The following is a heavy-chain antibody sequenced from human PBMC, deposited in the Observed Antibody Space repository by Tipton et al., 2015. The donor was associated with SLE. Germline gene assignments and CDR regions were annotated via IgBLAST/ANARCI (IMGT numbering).Heavy chain of an antibody. J-gene: IGHJ3*02. V-gene: IGHV4-59*01. CDR3: ARPSCGTVFDAFDI. CDR2: IYYSGST. Sequence: TLSLTCTVSGGSISSYYWSWIRQPPGKGLEWIGYIYYSGSTNYNPSLKSRVTISVDTSQNQFTLKLSSVTAADTAVYYCARPSCGTVFDAFDIWGQGTMVTVSS. CDR1: GGSISSYY. D-gene: IGHD2-15*01.